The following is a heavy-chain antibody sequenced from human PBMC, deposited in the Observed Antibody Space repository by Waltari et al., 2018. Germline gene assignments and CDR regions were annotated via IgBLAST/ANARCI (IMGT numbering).Heavy chain of an antibody. CDR1: GFIVSGDY. CDR2: IYSGGSS. V-gene: IGHV3-53*01. CDR3: VGHRFGSGSYFDY. Sequence: EVQVVESGGGLIQPGGSLRVSCAVSGFIVSGDYMSWVRQAPGKGLECVSVIYSGGSSYYVDSVKGRFTISRDNSKNTIYLEMNSLRGEDTAVYFCVGHRFGSGSYFDYWGQGTPVTVSS. D-gene: IGHD3-10*01. J-gene: IGHJ4*02.